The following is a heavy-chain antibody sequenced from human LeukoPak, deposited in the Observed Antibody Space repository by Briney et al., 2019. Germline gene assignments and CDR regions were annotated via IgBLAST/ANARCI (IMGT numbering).Heavy chain of an antibody. Sequence: GRSLRLSCAASGFTFSSYAMHWVRQAPGKGLEWVAVISYDGSNKYYADSVKGRFTISRDNSKNTLYLQMNSLRAEDTAVYYCVGSSGWSNDAFDIWGQGTMVTVSS. J-gene: IGHJ3*02. D-gene: IGHD6-19*01. CDR1: GFTFSSYA. V-gene: IGHV3-30-3*01. CDR3: VGSSGWSNDAFDI. CDR2: ISYDGSNK.